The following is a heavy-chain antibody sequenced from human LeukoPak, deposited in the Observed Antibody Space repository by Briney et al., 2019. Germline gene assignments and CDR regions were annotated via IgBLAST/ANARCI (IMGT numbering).Heavy chain of an antibody. CDR2: IYTSGST. V-gene: IGHV4-61*02. CDR1: GGSISSGSYY. D-gene: IGHD3-3*01. Sequence: PSETLSLTCTVSGGSISSGSYYWSWIRQPAGKGLEWIGRIYTSGSTNYNPSLKSRVTISVDTSKNQFSLKLSSVTAADTAVYYCARGPAREWPNWFDPWGQGTLVTVSP. CDR3: ARGPAREWPNWFDP. J-gene: IGHJ5*02.